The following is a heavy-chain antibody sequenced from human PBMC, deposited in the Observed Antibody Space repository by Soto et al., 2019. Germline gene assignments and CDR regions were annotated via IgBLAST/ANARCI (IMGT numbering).Heavy chain of an antibody. V-gene: IGHV4-34*01. CDR3: ARGIAAAVYVY. D-gene: IGHD6-13*01. CDR1: GGSFSGYY. J-gene: IGHJ4*02. CDR2: INHSGST. Sequence: SETLSLTCAVYGGSFSGYYWSWIRQPPGKGLEWIGEINHSGSTNYNPSLKSRVTISVDTSKNQFSLKLSFVTAADTAVYYCARGIAAAVYVYWGQGTLVTVYS.